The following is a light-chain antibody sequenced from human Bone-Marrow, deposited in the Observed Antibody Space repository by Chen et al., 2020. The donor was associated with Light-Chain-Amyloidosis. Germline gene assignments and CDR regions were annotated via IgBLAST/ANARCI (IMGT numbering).Light chain of an antibody. CDR1: NIGSTS. J-gene: IGLJ3*02. CDR2: DDS. CDR3: QVWDRSSDRPV. V-gene: IGLV3-21*02. Sequence: SYVLTPPSSVSVAPGQTAPIACGGNNIGSTSVHWYQQTPGQAPLLVAYDDSDRPSGIPERLSGSNSGNTATLTISRVEAGDEADYYCQVWDRSSDRPVFGGGTKLTVL.